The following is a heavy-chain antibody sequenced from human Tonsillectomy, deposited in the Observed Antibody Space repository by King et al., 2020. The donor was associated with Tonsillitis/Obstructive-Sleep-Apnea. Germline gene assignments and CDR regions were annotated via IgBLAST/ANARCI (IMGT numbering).Heavy chain of an antibody. D-gene: IGHD2-2*01. J-gene: IGHJ4*02. CDR3: TTDIVVVPAAWDRY. CDR2: LKSKPDGRTT. Sequence: VQLVESGGGLVKPGGSLRLSCAAAGFTFSNVWMSWVGQAPGKWLEWFGGLKSKPDGRTTDYAAPVKGSLTNSSDDSKNTRNLQMNSLKNDDTAVYYCTTDIVVVPAAWDRYWGQGTLVTVSS. V-gene: IGHV3-15*01. CDR1: GFTFSNVW.